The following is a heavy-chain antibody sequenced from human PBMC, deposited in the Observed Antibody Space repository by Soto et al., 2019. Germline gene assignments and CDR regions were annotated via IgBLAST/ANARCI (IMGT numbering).Heavy chain of an antibody. CDR2: ISYDGSNK. Sequence: GGSLRLSCAASGFTFSSYGMHWVRQAPGKGLEWVAVISYDGSNKYYADSVKGRFTISRDNSKNTLYLQMNSLRAEDTAVYYCAKDIHDSYYYYYYGMDVWGQGTTVTVSS. D-gene: IGHD2-15*01. CDR1: GFTFSSYG. CDR3: AKDIHDSYYYYYYGMDV. V-gene: IGHV3-30*18. J-gene: IGHJ6*02.